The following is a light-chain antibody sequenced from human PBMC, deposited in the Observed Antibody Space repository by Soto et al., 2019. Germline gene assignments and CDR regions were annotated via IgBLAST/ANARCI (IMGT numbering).Light chain of an antibody. CDR3: QQYGNSPSIT. V-gene: IGKV3-20*01. CDR1: QSVSSSY. J-gene: IGKJ5*01. Sequence: EIVLTQSPGTLSLSPGERATLSCRASQSVSSSYLAWYQQKPGQAPRLLISGASSRAIGIPDRFSGSGSGTDFTLTISRLEPEDFAVYYCQQYGNSPSITFGQGTRLEIK. CDR2: GAS.